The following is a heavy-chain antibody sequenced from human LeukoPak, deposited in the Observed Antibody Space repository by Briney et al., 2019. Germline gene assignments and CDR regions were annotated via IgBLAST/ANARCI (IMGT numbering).Heavy chain of an antibody. Sequence: PGGSLRLSCAASGFTFSTYTMNWVRQAPGKGLEWVPYISSSSNTIYYADSVKGRFTISRDNAKNSLYLQMNSLRAEDTAVYYCARWSYMDVWGKGTTVTVSS. V-gene: IGHV3-48*01. CDR2: ISSSSNTI. D-gene: IGHD3-3*01. J-gene: IGHJ6*03. CDR1: GFTFSTYT. CDR3: ARWSYMDV.